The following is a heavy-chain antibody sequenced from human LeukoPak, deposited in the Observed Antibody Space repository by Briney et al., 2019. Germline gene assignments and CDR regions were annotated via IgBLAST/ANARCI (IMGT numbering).Heavy chain of an antibody. J-gene: IGHJ4*02. Sequence: PGQSLRLSCTTSGFTFGDHSMSWVRQAPGKGLEWVGFIPPKHFGGTPQYAASVRGRLTISRDDSKGIAYLQMNSLKIEDTAVYYCTRDDHIPVVWGQGTLVTVSS. D-gene: IGHD2-15*01. CDR1: GFTFGDHS. CDR3: TRDDHIPVV. CDR2: IPPKHFGGTP. V-gene: IGHV3-49*04.